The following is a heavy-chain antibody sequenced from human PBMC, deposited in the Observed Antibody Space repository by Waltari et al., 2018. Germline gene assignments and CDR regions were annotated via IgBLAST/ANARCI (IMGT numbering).Heavy chain of an antibody. V-gene: IGHV5-51*01. D-gene: IGHD6-13*01. CDR1: GYIFTNYW. CDR2: IHPVESDT. Sequence: EVQLVQSGAEVKKPGESLRISCKASGYIFTNYWIGWVRQMPGQGLEWIGIIHPVESDTRYLPSFHGQVTISADKSITTAYLQWKSLKASDIGMYYCARHRGAPGTSYNWFDPWGQGTLVTVSA. J-gene: IGHJ5*02. CDR3: ARHRGAPGTSYNWFDP.